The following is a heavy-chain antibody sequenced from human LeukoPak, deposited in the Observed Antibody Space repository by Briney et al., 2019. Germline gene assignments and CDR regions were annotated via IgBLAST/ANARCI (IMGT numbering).Heavy chain of an antibody. V-gene: IGHV4-59*08. J-gene: IGHJ6*03. Sequence: SETLSLTCTVSGGSISSYYWSWIRQPPGKGLEWIGYIYYSGSTNYNPSLKSRVTISVDTSKNQFSLKLSSVTAADTAVYYCARVSRGGYYYYYMDVWGKGTTVTVSS. CDR1: GGSISSYY. CDR2: IYYSGST. D-gene: IGHD3-16*01. CDR3: ARVSRGGYYYYYMDV.